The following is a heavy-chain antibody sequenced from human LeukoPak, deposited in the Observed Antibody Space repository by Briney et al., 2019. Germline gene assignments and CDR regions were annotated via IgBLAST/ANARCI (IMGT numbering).Heavy chain of an antibody. V-gene: IGHV3-66*01. Sequence: GGSLRLSCAASGFTFSSHGMSWVRQAPGKGLEWVSTIYSCSSTYYADSVKGRFTISRANSKNTLYLQMNSLRAEDTAVYYCARGQGARYCSGGSSFDYWGQGTLVTVSS. D-gene: IGHD2-15*01. CDR2: IYSCSST. J-gene: IGHJ4*02. CDR1: GFTFSSHG. CDR3: ARGQGARYCSGGSSFDY.